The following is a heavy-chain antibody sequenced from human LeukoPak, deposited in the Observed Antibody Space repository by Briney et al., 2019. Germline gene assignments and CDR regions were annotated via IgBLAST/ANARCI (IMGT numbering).Heavy chain of an antibody. V-gene: IGHV1-18*01. D-gene: IGHD3-16*01. J-gene: IGHJ3*02. CDR1: GYTFMSHG. Sequence: ASVKVSCKAYGYTFMSHGISWVRQAPGQGLEWMGWISGSSSNTNYAQRLQGRVTMTTDTSTTTAYMELRSLRSDDTAVYYCARATGTWGHDGFDIWGQGTMVTVSS. CDR3: ARATGTWGHDGFDI. CDR2: ISGSSSNT.